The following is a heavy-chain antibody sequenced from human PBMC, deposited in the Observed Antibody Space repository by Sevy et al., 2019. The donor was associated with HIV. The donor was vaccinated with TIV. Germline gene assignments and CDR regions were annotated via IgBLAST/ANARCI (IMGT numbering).Heavy chain of an antibody. CDR1: GGSFSSSSYY. V-gene: IGHV4-39*01. CDR2: IYYSGRT. CDR3: AGGYSYGYYYYYYMDV. Sequence: SETLSLTCTVSGGSFSSSSYYWGWIRQPPGKGLVWIGSIYYSGRTYYNPSLKSRVTISVDTSKNQFSLKLSSVTAADTAVYYCAGGYSYGYYYYYYMDVWGKGTTVTVSS. D-gene: IGHD5-18*01. J-gene: IGHJ6*03.